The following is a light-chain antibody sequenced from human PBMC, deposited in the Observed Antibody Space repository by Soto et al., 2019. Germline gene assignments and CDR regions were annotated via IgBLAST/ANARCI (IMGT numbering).Light chain of an antibody. CDR3: QQYGTSPWT. Sequence: EIVLTQSPGTLSLSPGERATLSCRASQSVTSNFLAWYQQKPGQAPRLLMHGASSRVTGIPDRFSGSGSGTDFTLTISRLEPEDFAVYYCQQYGTSPWTFGQGTKVDI. CDR2: GAS. V-gene: IGKV3-20*01. J-gene: IGKJ1*01. CDR1: QSVTSNF.